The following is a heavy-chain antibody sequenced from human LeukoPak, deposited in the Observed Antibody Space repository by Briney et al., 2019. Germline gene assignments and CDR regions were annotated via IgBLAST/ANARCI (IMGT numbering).Heavy chain of an antibody. J-gene: IGHJ5*02. CDR1: GGSISSSNW. V-gene: IGHV4-4*02. CDR2: IYHSGST. D-gene: IGHD3-22*01. CDR3: ARDPIVGGRRFDP. Sequence: SGTLSLTCAVSGGSISSSNWWSWVRQPPGKGLEWIGEIYHSGSTYYNPSLRNRVTISVDTSKNQFSLKLSSVTAADTAMYYCARDPIVGGRRFDPWGQGTLVTVSS.